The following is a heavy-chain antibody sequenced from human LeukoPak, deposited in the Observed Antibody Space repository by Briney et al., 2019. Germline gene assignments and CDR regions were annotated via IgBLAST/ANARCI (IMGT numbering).Heavy chain of an antibody. CDR2: ISGSDGTT. Sequence: GGSLRLSCAASGFASSSMNWVRQAPGKGLEWVSYISGSDGTTYYGDSVKGRFTISRDNAKNSLYPQMNTLRAEDTAIYYCVREISSGLTFDVWGQGTMVTVSS. D-gene: IGHD3/OR15-3a*01. V-gene: IGHV3-48*01. J-gene: IGHJ3*01. CDR3: VREISSGLTFDV. CDR1: GFASSS.